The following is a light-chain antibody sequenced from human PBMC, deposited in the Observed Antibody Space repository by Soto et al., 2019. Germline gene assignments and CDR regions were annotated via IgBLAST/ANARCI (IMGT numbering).Light chain of an antibody. CDR2: EVN. J-gene: IGLJ3*02. V-gene: IGLV2-8*01. CDR3: TSYAGNNHVL. Sequence: QSALTQPPSASGSPGQSVAISCTGTSSDVGAYDSVSWYQQHPGKAPKLMIYEVNKRPSGVPYRFSGSKSGNAASLTVSGLQADDEADYYCTSYAGNNHVLFGGGTKLTVL. CDR1: SSDVGAYDS.